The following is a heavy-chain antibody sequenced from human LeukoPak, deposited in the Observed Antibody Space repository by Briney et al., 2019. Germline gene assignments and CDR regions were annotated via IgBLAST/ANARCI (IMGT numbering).Heavy chain of an antibody. CDR1: GFTVSSNY. Sequence: GGSLRLSCAASGFTVSSNYMSWVRQAPGKGLEWVSVIYSGGSTYYADSVKGRFTISRDNAKNTLYLQMNSLRAEDTAVYYCAREEGTAGIFDYWGQGTLVTVSS. J-gene: IGHJ4*02. V-gene: IGHV3-66*02. D-gene: IGHD6-13*01. CDR3: AREEGTAGIFDY. CDR2: IYSGGST.